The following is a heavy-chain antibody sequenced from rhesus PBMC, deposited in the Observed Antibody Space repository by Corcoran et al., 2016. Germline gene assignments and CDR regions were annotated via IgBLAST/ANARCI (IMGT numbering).Heavy chain of an antibody. CDR1: GGSISSSY. Sequence: QLQLQESGPGLVKPSETLSVTCAVYGGSISSSYWTWIRRAPGKGLEWIGYIYGSGSSTNYNPSLKSRVTLSVDTSKNQLSLKLSSVTAADTAVYYCARRLIATFDYWGQGVVVTVSS. V-gene: IGHV4-169*01. D-gene: IGHD6-13*01. CDR2: IYGSGSST. J-gene: IGHJ4*01. CDR3: ARRLIATFDY.